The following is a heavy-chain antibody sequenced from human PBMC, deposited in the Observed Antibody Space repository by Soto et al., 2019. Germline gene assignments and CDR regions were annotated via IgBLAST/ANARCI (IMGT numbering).Heavy chain of an antibody. Sequence: SETLSLTCTVSGGSISNYYWTWIRQPPGKGLEWIGYIYYSGRTNYNPSLKSRLTISIDTSRKQFSLQLSSVTAADTAIYYCTTAHSFDYFDHWGQGTLVTVSS. J-gene: IGHJ4*02. CDR2: IYYSGRT. CDR1: GGSISNYY. V-gene: IGHV4-59*08. D-gene: IGHD3-9*01. CDR3: TTAHSFDYFDH.